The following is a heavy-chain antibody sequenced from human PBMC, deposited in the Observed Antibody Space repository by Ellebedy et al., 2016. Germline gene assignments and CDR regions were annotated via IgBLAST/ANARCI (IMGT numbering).Heavy chain of an antibody. J-gene: IGHJ4*02. D-gene: IGHD3-16*01. CDR3: ARDLGEKTSTVFDY. CDR2: ISGSST. CDR1: GFTFSSYA. Sequence: GESLKISCAASGFTFSSYAMRWVRQAPGKELEWVSAISGSSTAYADSVKGRFTISRDDSKNTLYLQMNSLRDEDTAVYYCARDLGEKTSTVFDYWGQGTLVTVSS. V-gene: IGHV3-23*01.